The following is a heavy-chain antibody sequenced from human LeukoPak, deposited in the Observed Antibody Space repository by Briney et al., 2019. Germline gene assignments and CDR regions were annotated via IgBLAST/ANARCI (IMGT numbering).Heavy chain of an antibody. Sequence: ASVKVSCKASGYTFTSYGISWVRQAPGPGLEWMGWISAYNGNTDYAQKLQGRVTMTTDTSTSTACMELRSLRSDDTAVYYCARESRGYGAGTFDYWGQGTLVTVSS. J-gene: IGHJ4*02. D-gene: IGHD6-19*01. CDR3: ARESRGYGAGTFDY. V-gene: IGHV1-18*01. CDR2: ISAYNGNT. CDR1: GYTFTSYG.